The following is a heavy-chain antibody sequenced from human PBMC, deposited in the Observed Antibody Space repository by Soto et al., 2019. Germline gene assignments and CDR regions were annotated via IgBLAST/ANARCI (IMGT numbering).Heavy chain of an antibody. CDR1: GFPFSNFA. CDR3: TTGPFIAGDY. D-gene: IGHD1-1*01. V-gene: IGHV3-23*01. CDR2: ITSSGDST. Sequence: EVQLLESGGGLVQPGGSLRLSCGASGFPFSNFAMSWVRQAPGKGLEWVSVITSSGDSTYFADSVKGRFTISRDNSKNTLYLQLYSLRAEDTATYYCTTGPFIAGDYWGQGTLVTVSS. J-gene: IGHJ4*02.